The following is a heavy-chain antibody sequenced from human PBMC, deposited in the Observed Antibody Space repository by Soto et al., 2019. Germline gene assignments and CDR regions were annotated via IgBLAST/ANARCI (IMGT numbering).Heavy chain of an antibody. CDR2: ISPKSGSI. D-gene: IGHD3-22*01. CDR1: GYTFTRNG. CDR3: VKDRDSNSWPSRDV. Sequence: QVHLVQSGAEVKKPGASVNVSCKTSGYTFTRNGISWVRQAPGQGLEWMGWISPKSGSIKYAQKFQGRVIMTTDTSTSTAYMELSSLISDDTAVYYCVKDRDSNSWPSRDVWGPGTTVTVSS. V-gene: IGHV1-18*01. J-gene: IGHJ6*02.